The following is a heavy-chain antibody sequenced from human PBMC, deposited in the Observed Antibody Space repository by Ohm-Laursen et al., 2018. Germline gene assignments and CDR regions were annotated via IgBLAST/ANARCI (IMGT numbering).Heavy chain of an antibody. D-gene: IGHD3-16*01. CDR1: GFTFSTYW. J-gene: IGHJ6*02. CDR3: ARFGVNHGMDV. V-gene: IGHV3-7*01. Sequence: SLRLSCAASGFTFSTYWMNWFRQAPGKGLESVASINQDGSEKYYVDSVKGRFTISRDDAKNSLYLQMSSLRAEDTTVYYCARFGVNHGMDVWGQGTTVTVSS. CDR2: INQDGSEK.